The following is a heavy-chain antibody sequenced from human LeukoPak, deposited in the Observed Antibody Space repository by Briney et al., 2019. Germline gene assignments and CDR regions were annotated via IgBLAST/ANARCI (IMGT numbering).Heavy chain of an antibody. Sequence: GSLRLXCAASGFTFSDYYMSWIRQAPGKGLEWVSYISSSSSYTNYADSVKGRFTISRDNAKNSLYLQMNSLRAEDTAVCYCARDRAKGPGWFDPWGQGTLVTVSS. J-gene: IGHJ5*02. CDR3: ARDRAKGPGWFDP. CDR2: ISSSSSYT. CDR1: GFTFSDYY. V-gene: IGHV3-11*06.